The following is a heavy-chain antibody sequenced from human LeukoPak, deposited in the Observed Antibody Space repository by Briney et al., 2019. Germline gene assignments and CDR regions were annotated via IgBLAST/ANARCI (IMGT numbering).Heavy chain of an antibody. D-gene: IGHD2-2*01. V-gene: IGHV4-34*01. CDR2: INHSGST. CDR3: ARGRGVVVPAAINY. J-gene: IGHJ4*02. CDR1: GGSFSGYY. Sequence: PSETLSLTCAVHGGSFSGYYWSWIRQPPGKGLEWIGEINHSGSTNYNPSLKSRVTISVDTSKNQFSLKLSSVTAADTAVYYCARGRGVVVPAAINYWGQGTLVTVSS.